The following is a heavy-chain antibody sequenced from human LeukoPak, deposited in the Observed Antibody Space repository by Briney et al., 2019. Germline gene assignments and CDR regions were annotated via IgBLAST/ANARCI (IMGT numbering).Heavy chain of an antibody. CDR3: ARDGLPGDGMDV. CDR1: GGIFNSYA. D-gene: IGHD7-27*01. CDR2: FIPILDKA. Sequence: ASVKVSCKASGGIFNSYAVSWVRQAPGKRFEWMGRFIPILDKADYSQRFRGRVTISADKSTTTVYMEVHRLRSDDTAVYYCARDGLPGDGMDVWGQGTTATVSS. V-gene: IGHV1-69*04. J-gene: IGHJ6*02.